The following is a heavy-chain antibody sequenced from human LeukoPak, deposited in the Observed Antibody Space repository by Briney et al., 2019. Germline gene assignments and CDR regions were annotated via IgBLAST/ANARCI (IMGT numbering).Heavy chain of an antibody. D-gene: IGHD3-10*01. CDR2: MNPNSGNT. V-gene: IGHV1-8*03. CDR3: ARDPQRVRGPLIAFDI. J-gene: IGHJ3*02. Sequence: GASVKVSCKASGYTFTSYDINWVRQATGQGLEWMGWMNPNSGNTGYAQKFQGRVTITRNTPISTAYMELSSLRSEDTAVYYCARDPQRVRGPLIAFDIWGQGTMVTVSS. CDR1: GYTFTSYD.